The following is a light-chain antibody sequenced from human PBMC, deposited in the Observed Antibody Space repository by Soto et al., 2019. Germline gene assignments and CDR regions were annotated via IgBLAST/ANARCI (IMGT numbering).Light chain of an antibody. J-gene: IGKJ4*01. CDR2: DAS. V-gene: IGKV3-11*01. Sequence: EIVLTQSPATLSLSPGDIATLSCRASQSVGRNLGWYQQKPGQSPRLLIYDASNRATGIPARFSGSGSGTDFTLSISTLEPEDFAVYYCQQRNYPLTFGGGTKVDIK. CDR1: QSVGRN. CDR3: QQRNYPLT.